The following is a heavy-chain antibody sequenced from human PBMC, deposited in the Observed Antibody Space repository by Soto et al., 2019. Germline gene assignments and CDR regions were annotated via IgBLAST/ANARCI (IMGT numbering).Heavy chain of an antibody. V-gene: IGHV3-23*01. CDR1: GFTFSSYA. Sequence: GGSLRLSCAASGFTFSSYAMSWVRQAPGKGLEWVPAISSSGAITYYADSVKGRFTISRDNSKNTLYLQMNSLRAEDTAVYHCAKEPGSGSWYYFDYWGQGTLVTVSS. CDR3: AKEPGSGSWYYFDY. CDR2: ISSSGAIT. D-gene: IGHD6-13*01. J-gene: IGHJ4*02.